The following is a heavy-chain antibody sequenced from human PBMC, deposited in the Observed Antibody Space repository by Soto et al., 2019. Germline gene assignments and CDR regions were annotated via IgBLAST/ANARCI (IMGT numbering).Heavy chain of an antibody. D-gene: IGHD3-3*01. Sequence: SETLSLTCTVSGGSISSGGYYWSWIRQHPGKGLEWIGCIYYSGSTYYNPSLKSRVTISVDTSKNQFSLKLGSVTAADTAVYYCATRIYYDFWSGYQNWFDPWGQGTLVTVSS. CDR1: GGSISSGGYY. V-gene: IGHV4-39*01. J-gene: IGHJ5*02. CDR3: ATRIYYDFWSGYQNWFDP. CDR2: IYYSGST.